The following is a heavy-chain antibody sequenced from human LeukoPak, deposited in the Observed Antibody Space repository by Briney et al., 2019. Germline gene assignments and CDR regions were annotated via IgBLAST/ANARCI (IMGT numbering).Heavy chain of an antibody. CDR3: ARHPNSNWDY. Sequence: GTLSLTCAVSGGSISSSHWWSWVRQVPGKGLEWVVNINEGGNEKNYVDSVKGRFTASRDNAQNSLYLQMNSLRVEDTAVYYCARHPNSNWDYWGQGTLVTVSS. J-gene: IGHJ4*02. CDR1: GGSISSSHW. CDR2: INEGGNEK. V-gene: IGHV3-7*03. D-gene: IGHD6-13*01.